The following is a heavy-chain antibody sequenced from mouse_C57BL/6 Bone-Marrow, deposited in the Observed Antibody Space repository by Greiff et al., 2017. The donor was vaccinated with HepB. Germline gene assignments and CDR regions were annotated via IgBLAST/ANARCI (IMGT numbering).Heavy chain of an antibody. Sequence: QVHVKQPGAELVRPGSSVKLSCKASGYTFTSYWMDWVKQRPGQGLEWIGNIYPSDSETHYNQKFKDKATLTVDKSSSTAYMQLSSLTSEDSAVYYCARGLWLRDYWGQGTTLTVAS. CDR1: GYTFTSYW. D-gene: IGHD2-2*01. CDR3: ARGLWLRDY. V-gene: IGHV1-61*01. J-gene: IGHJ2*01. CDR2: IYPSDSET.